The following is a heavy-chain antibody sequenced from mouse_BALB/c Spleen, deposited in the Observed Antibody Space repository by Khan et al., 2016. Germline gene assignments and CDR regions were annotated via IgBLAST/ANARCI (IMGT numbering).Heavy chain of an antibody. J-gene: IGHJ3*01. Sequence: EVQLQESGPGLVKPSQFLSLTSTVTGYLITSDYAWNWIRQFPGNKLEWMGYISYSGSTSYNPYLKRRISITRDTSKHQSFMQLNSVTTEDTATYYCARSDGSSPLCYWGQGTLVTVSA. CDR3: ARSDGSSPLCY. D-gene: IGHD1-1*01. CDR2: ISYSGST. V-gene: IGHV3-2*02. CDR1: GYLITSDYA.